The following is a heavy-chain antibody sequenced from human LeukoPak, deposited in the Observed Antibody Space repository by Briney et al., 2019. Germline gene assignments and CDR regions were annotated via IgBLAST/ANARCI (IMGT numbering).Heavy chain of an antibody. CDR3: AKALRRYCSTTSSYHGY. CDR1: GFTFSSYA. CDR2: ISGSGGST. Sequence: GGSLRLSCAASGFTFSSYAMSWVRQAPGKGLEWVSAISGSGGSTYYADSVKGRFTISRDNSKNTLYLQMNSLRAEDTAVYYCAKALRRYCSTTSSYHGYWGPGTLVTVSS. V-gene: IGHV3-23*01. J-gene: IGHJ4*02. D-gene: IGHD2-2*01.